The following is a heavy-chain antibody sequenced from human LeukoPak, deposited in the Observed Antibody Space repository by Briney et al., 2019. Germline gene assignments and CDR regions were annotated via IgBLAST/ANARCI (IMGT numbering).Heavy chain of an antibody. J-gene: IGHJ4*02. CDR3: ARGDYYDSSGYLDY. CDR1: GYTFTTYP. CDR2: IIPIFGTA. V-gene: IGHV1-69*13. Sequence: GASVKVSCKASGYTFTTYPINWVRQAPGQGLEWMGGIIPIFGTANYAQKFQGRVTITADESTSTAYMELSSLRSEDTAVYYCARGDYYDSSGYLDYWGQGTLVTVSS. D-gene: IGHD3-22*01.